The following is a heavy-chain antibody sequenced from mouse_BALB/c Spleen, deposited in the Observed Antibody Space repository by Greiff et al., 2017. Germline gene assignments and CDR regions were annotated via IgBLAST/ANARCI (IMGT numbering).Heavy chain of an antibody. CDR2: IRLKSNNYAT. J-gene: IGHJ4*01. D-gene: IGHD1-1*01. CDR1: GFTFSNYW. CDR3: TRDGSSSHG. V-gene: IGHV6-6*02. Sequence: DVKLVESGGGLVQPGGSMKLSCVASGFTFSNYWMNWVRQSPEKGLEWVAEIRLKSNNYATHYAESVKGRFTISRDDSKSSVYLQMNNLRAEDTGIYYCTRDGSSSHGWGQGTSVTVSS.